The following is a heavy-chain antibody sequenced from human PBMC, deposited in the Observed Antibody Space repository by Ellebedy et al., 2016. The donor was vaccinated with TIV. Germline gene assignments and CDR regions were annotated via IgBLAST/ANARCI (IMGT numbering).Heavy chain of an antibody. CDR2: TSSSGST. CDR1: GDSTYSSNFY. CDR3: ATDRDRRWFYF. V-gene: IGHV4-39*07. Sequence: SETLSLTXSVSGDSTYSSNFYWGWVRQPPGKGLEWIGSTSSSGSTYYNPSLKSRVTMSVDTSQFSLKLTSVTAADTAVYYCATDRDRRWFYFWGQGTLVTVSS. J-gene: IGHJ5*01.